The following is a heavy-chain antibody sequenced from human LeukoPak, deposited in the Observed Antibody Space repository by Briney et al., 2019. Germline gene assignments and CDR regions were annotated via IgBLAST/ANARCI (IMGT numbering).Heavy chain of an antibody. D-gene: IGHD4-17*01. CDR3: ARDGYGDYVLDY. CDR2: IIPIFGTA. V-gene: IGHV1-69*13. Sequence: SVKVSCKASGGTFSSYAISWVRQAPGQGLEWMGGIIPIFGTANYEQKFQGRVTITADESTSTAYMELSSLRSEDTAVYYCARDGYGDYVLDYWGQGTLVTVSS. CDR1: GGTFSSYA. J-gene: IGHJ4*02.